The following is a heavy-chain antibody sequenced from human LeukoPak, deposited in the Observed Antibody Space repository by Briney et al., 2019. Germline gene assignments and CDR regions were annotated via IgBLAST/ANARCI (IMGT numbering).Heavy chain of an antibody. CDR3: AKGGSPSGPYYYGMDV. D-gene: IGHD6-6*01. CDR2: VWYDGTNK. Sequence: AGRSLRLSCAASGFTFSSYGMHWVRQAPGKGLEWVAVVWYDGTNKYYVDSVKGRFTISRDNSKNTVYLQMNSLRAEDTAVYYCAKGGSPSGPYYYGMDVWGQGTTVTVSS. V-gene: IGHV3-33*06. CDR1: GFTFSSYG. J-gene: IGHJ6*02.